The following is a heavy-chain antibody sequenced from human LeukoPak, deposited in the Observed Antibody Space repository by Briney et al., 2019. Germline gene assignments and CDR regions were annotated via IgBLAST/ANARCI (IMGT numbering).Heavy chain of an antibody. V-gene: IGHV4-59*01. CDR3: ARDTSSSWYSGAVSYYYYMDV. D-gene: IGHD6-13*01. CDR2: IYYSGST. CDR1: GGSISSYY. Sequence: SETLSLTCTISGGSISSYYWSWIRQPPGKGLEWIGYIYYSGSTNYNPSLKSRVTISVDTSKNQFSLKLSSVTAADTAVYYCARDTSSSWYSGAVSYYYYMDVWGKGTTVTVSS. J-gene: IGHJ6*03.